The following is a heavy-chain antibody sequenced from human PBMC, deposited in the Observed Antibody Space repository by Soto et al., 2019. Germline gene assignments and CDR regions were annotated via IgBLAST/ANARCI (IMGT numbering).Heavy chain of an antibody. Sequence: QVQLVQSGAEVKKPGASVKVSCKVSGYTFTSYGISWVRQAPGQGLEWMGWINTYTGNINYAQKLQGRVTMTTDTSTSTAYMELRSLRSDDTALYYCAIERGGYKHFDYWGQGTLVTVSS. D-gene: IGHD1-26*01. V-gene: IGHV1-18*01. CDR3: AIERGGYKHFDY. CDR1: GYTFTSYG. CDR2: INTYTGNI. J-gene: IGHJ4*02.